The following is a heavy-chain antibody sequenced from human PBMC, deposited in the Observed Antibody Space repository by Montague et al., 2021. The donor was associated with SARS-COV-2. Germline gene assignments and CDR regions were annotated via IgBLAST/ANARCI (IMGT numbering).Heavy chain of an antibody. D-gene: IGHD3-22*01. CDR2: INHRGTS. CDR1: GGSFSDYF. Sequence: ETLSLTCAVYGGSFSDYFWTWIRRPPGKGLERIGEINHRGTSNYNPSLKSRVSISVDASKNQFSLYLGSVTAADTAVYYCARGRQHFNMIVVVMTGGEYYFDYWGQGTLVTVSS. V-gene: IGHV4-34*01. CDR3: ARGRQHFNMIVVVMTGGEYYFDY. J-gene: IGHJ4*02.